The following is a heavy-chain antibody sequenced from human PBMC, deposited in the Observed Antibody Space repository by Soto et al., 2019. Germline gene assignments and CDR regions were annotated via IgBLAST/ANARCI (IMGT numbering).Heavy chain of an antibody. D-gene: IGHD6-19*01. V-gene: IGHV1-18*01. CDR1: DYTFYNFG. J-gene: IGHJ6*02. Sequence: QVHLEQSGAEVKKPGASVKVTCKASDYTFYNFGIAWVRQAPGQGLEWMGWISTYNDHTDYAQRFQGRVTMTTDTSARTASMALRTLRPDDTAVYYCAILPSSGEHTHYYYGMDVWGQGTTVTVSS. CDR3: AILPSSGEHTHYYYGMDV. CDR2: ISTYNDHT.